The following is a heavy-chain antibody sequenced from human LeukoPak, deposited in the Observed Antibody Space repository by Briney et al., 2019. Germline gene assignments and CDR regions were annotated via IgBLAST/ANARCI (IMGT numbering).Heavy chain of an antibody. V-gene: IGHV4-39*07. D-gene: IGHD1-26*01. CDR3: ASYSVGATVWFDP. Sequence: SETLSLTCTVSGGSISSSNYYWGWIRQTPGKGLEWIGNIFYSGGTYCSPSLTSRVTISLDTSRNQFSLKLNSVTAADTAVYYCASYSVGATVWFDPWGQGTLVTVSS. CDR2: IFYSGGT. J-gene: IGHJ5*02. CDR1: GGSISSSNYY.